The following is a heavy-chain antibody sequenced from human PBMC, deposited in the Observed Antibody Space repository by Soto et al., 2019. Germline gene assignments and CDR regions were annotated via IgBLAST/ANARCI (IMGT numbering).Heavy chain of an antibody. CDR3: ARHEATYYNFYGMDV. J-gene: IGHJ6*02. CDR1: GYSFTTYW. CDR2: IHPGESDT. Sequence: GDSVKISCKSYGYSFTTYWIAWVRQMPGKGLEWMGSIHPGESDTRYSPSFQGQVTISADRSITTAYLQWSSLKASDTAMYYCARHEATYYNFYGMDVWGQGTTVTVSS. V-gene: IGHV5-51*01.